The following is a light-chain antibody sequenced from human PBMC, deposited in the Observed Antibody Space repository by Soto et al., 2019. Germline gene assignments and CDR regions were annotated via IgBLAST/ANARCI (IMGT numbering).Light chain of an antibody. V-gene: IGLV2-14*01. CDR3: SSFAGSRVLV. CDR1: SSDVGAYNY. Sequence: QSALTQPASVSGSPGQSITISCTGTSSDVGAYNYVSWYQQHPGKPPQLIIYEVSDRPSGVSNRFSGSKSGNTVSLTISGLQAEDEAVYYCSSFAGSRVLVLGGGTKLTVL. CDR2: EVS. J-gene: IGLJ2*01.